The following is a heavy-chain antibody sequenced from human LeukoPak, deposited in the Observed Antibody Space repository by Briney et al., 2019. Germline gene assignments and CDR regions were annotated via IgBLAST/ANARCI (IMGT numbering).Heavy chain of an antibody. V-gene: IGHV3-66*03. J-gene: IGHJ5*02. D-gene: IGHD5-18*01. Sequence: GGSLRLSCAASGFSVSSNYMSWVRQAPGKGLGWVSVIYRNNNTYYADSVRGRFTISRDNSKNTLYLQMNSLRAEDTAVYYCAKGSSTANWFDPWGQGTLVTVSS. CDR1: GFSVSSNY. CDR3: AKGSSTANWFDP. CDR2: IYRNNNT.